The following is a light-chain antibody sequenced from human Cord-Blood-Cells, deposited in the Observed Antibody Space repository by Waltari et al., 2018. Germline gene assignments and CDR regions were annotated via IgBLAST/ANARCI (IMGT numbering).Light chain of an antibody. CDR3: QQLNSYPLT. V-gene: IGKV1-9*01. J-gene: IGKJ4*01. Sequence: DIQFTQSPSFLSASVGDRVTITYRASQGISSYLAWYQQKPGKAPKLLIYAASTLQSGVPSRFSGSGSGTEFTLTISSLQPEDFATYYCQQLNSYPLTFGGGTKVEIK. CDR1: QGISSY. CDR2: AAS.